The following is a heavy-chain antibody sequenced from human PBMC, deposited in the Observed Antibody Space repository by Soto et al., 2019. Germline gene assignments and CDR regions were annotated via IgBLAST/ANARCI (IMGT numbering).Heavy chain of an antibody. Sequence: VPLLESGGGLVQPGGSLRLSCAASGFTISSYGMSWVRQAPGKGLDWVSAISGSGGSTYYADSVKGRFTISRDNSKNTLYLQMNSLRAEDTAVYYCAKSARIAVAGTNWFDPWGQGTLVTVSS. D-gene: IGHD6-19*01. J-gene: IGHJ5*02. CDR2: ISGSGGST. CDR1: GFTISSYG. CDR3: AKSARIAVAGTNWFDP. V-gene: IGHV3-23*01.